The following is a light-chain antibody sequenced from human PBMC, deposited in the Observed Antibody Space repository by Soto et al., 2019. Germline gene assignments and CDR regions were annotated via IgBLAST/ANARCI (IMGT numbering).Light chain of an antibody. CDR2: DAS. CDR1: QSVKTH. V-gene: IGKV3-15*01. Sequence: EIVMTQSPATLSASPGEGITLSCWASQSVKTHLAWYQQKPGQAPRLLIYDASTRVAGIAARFRGSGSGTDFTLTISSLQSEDSAVYYCQQYNEWPPITFGQGTRLEIK. J-gene: IGKJ5*01. CDR3: QQYNEWPPIT.